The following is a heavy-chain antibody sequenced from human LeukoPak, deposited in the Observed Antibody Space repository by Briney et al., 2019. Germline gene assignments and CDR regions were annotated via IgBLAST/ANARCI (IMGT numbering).Heavy chain of an antibody. V-gene: IGHV5-51*01. D-gene: IGHD3-9*01. CDR2: IYPGDSDT. J-gene: IGHJ4*02. Sequence: PGESLKISCKGSGYSFTSYWIGWVRQMPGKGLEWVGIIYPGDSDTRYSPSFQGQVTISADKSISTAYLQWSSLKASDTAMYYCARSTGGGRYFDWNYYFDYWGQGTLVTVSS. CDR1: GYSFTSYW. CDR3: ARSTGGGRYFDWNYYFDY.